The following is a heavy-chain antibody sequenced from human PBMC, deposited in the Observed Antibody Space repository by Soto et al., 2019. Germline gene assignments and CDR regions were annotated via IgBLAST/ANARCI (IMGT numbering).Heavy chain of an antibody. CDR3: ADHVPYYYSGLAF. CDR2: IYYSGST. V-gene: IGHV4-39*01. CDR1: GVSISSSSYY. D-gene: IGHD2-2*01. Sequence: PSETLSLTCTVSGVSISSSSYYWGWIRQPPGKGLEWIGSIYYSGSTYYNPSLKSRVTISVDTSKNKFSLKLSSVTAADTAVYYWADHVPYYYSGLAFWGQGTPVTVSS. J-gene: IGHJ6*02.